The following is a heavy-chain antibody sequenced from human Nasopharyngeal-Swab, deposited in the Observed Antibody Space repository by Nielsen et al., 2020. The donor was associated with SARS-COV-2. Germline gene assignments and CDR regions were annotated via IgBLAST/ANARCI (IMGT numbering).Heavy chain of an antibody. V-gene: IGHV1-18*01. CDR3: ARDDFWSGYPLYNWFDP. CDR1: GYTFTSYG. J-gene: IGHJ5*02. CDR2: ISAYNGNT. Sequence: ASVKVSCKASGYTFTSYGISWVRKAPGQGLEWMGWISAYNGNTNYAQKLQGRVTMTTDTSTSTAYMELRSLRSDDTAVYYCARDDFWSGYPLYNWFDPWGQGTLVTVSS. D-gene: IGHD3-3*01.